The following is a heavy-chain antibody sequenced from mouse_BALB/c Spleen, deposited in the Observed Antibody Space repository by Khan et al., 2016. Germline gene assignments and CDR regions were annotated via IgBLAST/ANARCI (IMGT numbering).Heavy chain of an antibody. Sequence: EVQLQESGPGLVKPSQSLSLTCTVTGYSITSGYGWNWIRQFPGNTLEWMGYISYSGSTNYNPSLKSRISITRDTSKNQFFLQLNSGTTEDTATYYCARTARIKYWGQGTTLTVSS. V-gene: IGHV3-2*02. CDR3: ARTARIKY. CDR2: ISYSGST. D-gene: IGHD1-2*01. J-gene: IGHJ2*01. CDR1: GYSITSGYG.